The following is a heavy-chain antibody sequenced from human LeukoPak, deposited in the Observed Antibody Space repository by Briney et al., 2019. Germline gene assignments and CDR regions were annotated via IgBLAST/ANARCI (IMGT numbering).Heavy chain of an antibody. Sequence: GGSLRLSCVAFGFTFSRSSLNWVRQAPGKGLEWLSYISSNGGTIYYADSVKGRFTISRDNVNNSLHLEMNSLRAEDTAVYYCTRLIITSDDAYWGQGTLVTVSS. CDR1: GFTFSRSS. D-gene: IGHD3-16*01. CDR2: ISSNGGTI. J-gene: IGHJ4*02. CDR3: TRLIITSDDAY. V-gene: IGHV3-48*01.